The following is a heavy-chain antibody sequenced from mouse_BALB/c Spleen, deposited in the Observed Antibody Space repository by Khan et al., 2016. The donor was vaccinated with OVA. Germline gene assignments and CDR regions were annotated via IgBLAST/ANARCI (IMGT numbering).Heavy chain of an antibody. D-gene: IGHD1-2*01. CDR2: FYPNSGGS. CDR1: GYTFTDYN. CDR3: GRSGYGSFAF. J-gene: IGHJ3*01. Sequence: IQLVQSGPEVVKPGASVKISCKASGYTFTDYNMDWVKQRHGKSLEWIGYFYPNSGGSGYNQKFKTKATLTVDISSSTAYMDLRSLTSGNSAVYYCGRSGYGSFAFWGQGTLVTVSA. V-gene: IGHV1S29*02.